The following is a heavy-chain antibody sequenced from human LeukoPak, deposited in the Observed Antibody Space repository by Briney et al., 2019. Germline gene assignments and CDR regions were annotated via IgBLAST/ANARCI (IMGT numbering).Heavy chain of an antibody. CDR1: GFTFSSYS. V-gene: IGHV3-7*01. Sequence: GGSLRLSCAASGFTFSSYSMNWVRQAPGKGLEWVANIKQDGSEKYYVDSVKGRFTISRDNAKNSLYLQMNSLRAEDTAVYYCARELAVARGVVDYWGQGTLVTVSS. CDR3: ARELAVARGVVDY. CDR2: IKQDGSEK. J-gene: IGHJ4*02. D-gene: IGHD6-19*01.